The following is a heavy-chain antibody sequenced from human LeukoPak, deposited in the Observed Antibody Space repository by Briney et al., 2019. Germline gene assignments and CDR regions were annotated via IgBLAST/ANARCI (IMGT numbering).Heavy chain of an antibody. Sequence: PSETLSLTCTVSGGSISSYYWSWIRQPPGKGLEWIGYIYASGSTDYNPSLKSRVTISVDTSENQFSQKLSSVTAADTAVYYCARQPPYYYYMDVWGTGTTVTVSS. CDR1: GGSISSYY. CDR2: IYASGST. D-gene: IGHD3-10*01. V-gene: IGHV4-4*09. J-gene: IGHJ6*03. CDR3: ARQPPYYYYMDV.